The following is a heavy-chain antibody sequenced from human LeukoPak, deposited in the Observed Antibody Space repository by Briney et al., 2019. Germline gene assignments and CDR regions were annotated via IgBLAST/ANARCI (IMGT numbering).Heavy chain of an antibody. Sequence: ASVKVSCKASGYTFTSYDINWVRQATGQGLEWMGWMNPNSGNTGYAQKFQGRVTMTRNTSISTAYMELSSLRSEDTAVYYCARPAYGSGSAYGYYFDYWSQGTLVTVSS. V-gene: IGHV1-8*01. D-gene: IGHD3-10*01. CDR3: ARPAYGSGSAYGYYFDY. CDR2: MNPNSGNT. J-gene: IGHJ4*02. CDR1: GYTFTSYD.